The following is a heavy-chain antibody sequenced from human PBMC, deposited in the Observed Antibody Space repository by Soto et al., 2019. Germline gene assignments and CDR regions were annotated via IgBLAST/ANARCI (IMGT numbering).Heavy chain of an antibody. CDR1: GFTFSSYA. CDR3: AKVLRDGYNVWPPPVFDY. CDR2: ISGSGGST. Sequence: PGGSLRLSCAASGFTFSSYAMSWVRQAPGKGLEWVSAISGSGGSTYYADSVKGRFTISRDNSKNTLYLQMNSLRAEDTAVYYCAKVLRDGYNVWPPPVFDYWGQGTLVTVSS. J-gene: IGHJ4*02. D-gene: IGHD5-12*01. V-gene: IGHV3-23*01.